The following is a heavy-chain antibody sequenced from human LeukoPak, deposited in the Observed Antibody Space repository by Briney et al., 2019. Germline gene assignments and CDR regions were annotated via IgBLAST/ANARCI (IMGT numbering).Heavy chain of an antibody. CDR2: ISSSGSTI. Sequence: GGSLRLSCAASGFTFSDYYMSWIRQAPGKGLEWVSYISSSGSTIYYADSVKGRFTISRDNARNSLYLQMNSLRAEDTAVYYCAREEPILRLGELSLPDWGQGTLVTVSS. CDR3: AREEPILRLGELSLPD. J-gene: IGHJ4*02. V-gene: IGHV3-11*04. CDR1: GFTFSDYY. D-gene: IGHD3-16*02.